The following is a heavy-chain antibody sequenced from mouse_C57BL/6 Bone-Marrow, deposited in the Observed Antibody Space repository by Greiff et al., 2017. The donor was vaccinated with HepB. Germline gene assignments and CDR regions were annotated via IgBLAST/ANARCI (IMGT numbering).Heavy chain of an antibody. CDR1: GFTFSSYA. Sequence: EVQGVESGGGLVKPGGSLKLSCAASGFTFSSYAMSWVRQTPEKRLEWVATISDGGSYTYYPDNVKGRFTISRDNAKNNLYLQMSHLKSEDTAMYYCARDSSITTVVACYWYFDVWGTGTTVTVSS. V-gene: IGHV5-4*01. D-gene: IGHD1-1*01. CDR3: ARDSSITTVVACYWYFDV. J-gene: IGHJ1*03. CDR2: ISDGGSYT.